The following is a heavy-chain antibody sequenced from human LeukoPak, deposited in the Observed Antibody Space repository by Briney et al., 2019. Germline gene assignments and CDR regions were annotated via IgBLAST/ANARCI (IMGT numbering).Heavy chain of an antibody. Sequence: GGSLRLSCAASGFTFSSYGMHWVRQAPGKGLEWVAFIRYDGSNKYYADSVKGRFTISRDNSKNTLYLQMNSLRAEDTAVYYCARSPGPPYYFDYWGQGTLVTVSS. CDR1: GFTFSSYG. J-gene: IGHJ4*02. CDR3: ARSPGPPYYFDY. V-gene: IGHV3-30*02. CDR2: IRYDGSNK.